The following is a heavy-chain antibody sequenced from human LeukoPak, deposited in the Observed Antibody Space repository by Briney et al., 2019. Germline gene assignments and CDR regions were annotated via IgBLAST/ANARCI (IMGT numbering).Heavy chain of an antibody. CDR1: GGSISSSSYY. V-gene: IGHV4-39*07. Sequence: SETLSLTGTVSGGSISSSSYYWGWIRPPPGKRRGWIGSIYYSGSTNYNPSLKSRATISVDTSTNQFSPKLSSVTAADTAVYDCAMGIPPIEFWGQGTLVTVSS. J-gene: IGHJ4*02. CDR3: AMGIPPIEF. D-gene: IGHD6-13*01. CDR2: IYYSGST.